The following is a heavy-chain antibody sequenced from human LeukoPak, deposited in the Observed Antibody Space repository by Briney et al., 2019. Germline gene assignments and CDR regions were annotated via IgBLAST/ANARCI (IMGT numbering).Heavy chain of an antibody. D-gene: IGHD1-26*01. CDR2: ISYDGSNK. Sequence: GGSLRLSCAASGFTFSSYGMHWVRQAPGKGLEWVAVISYDGSNKYYADSVKGRFTISRDNSKNTLYLQMNSLRAEDTAVYYCAKGWELRYYYFDYWGQGTLVTVSS. CDR1: GFTFSSYG. V-gene: IGHV3-30*18. CDR3: AKGWELRYYYFDY. J-gene: IGHJ4*02.